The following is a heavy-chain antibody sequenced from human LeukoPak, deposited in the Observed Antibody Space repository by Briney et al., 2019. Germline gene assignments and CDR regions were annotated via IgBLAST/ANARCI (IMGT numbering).Heavy chain of an antibody. D-gene: IGHD4-23*01. V-gene: IGHV4-59*01. CDR2: IYYSGST. Sequence: SETLSLICTVSGGSISGFYWIWIRQPPGKALEWIGYIYYSGSTNYNPPLKSRAALSVDTSKNQFSLKLSSVTAADTALYYCARVSNAFSGNGAFDIWGQGTMVTVSS. CDR3: ARVSNAFSGNGAFDI. CDR1: GGSISGFY. J-gene: IGHJ3*02.